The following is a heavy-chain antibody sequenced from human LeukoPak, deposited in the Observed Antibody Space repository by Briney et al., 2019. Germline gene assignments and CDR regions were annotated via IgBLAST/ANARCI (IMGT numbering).Heavy chain of an antibody. J-gene: IGHJ5*02. CDR1: GFTFSTYW. V-gene: IGHV4-34*01. CDR3: ARAPKPTRRVPAASLSWFDP. Sequence: PGGSLRLSCAASGFTFSTYWMSWVRQPPGKGLEWIGEINHSGSTNYNPSLKSRVTISVDTSKNQFSLKLSSVTAADTAVYYCARAPKPTRRVPAASLSWFDPWGQGTLVTVSS. CDR2: INHSGST. D-gene: IGHD2-2*01.